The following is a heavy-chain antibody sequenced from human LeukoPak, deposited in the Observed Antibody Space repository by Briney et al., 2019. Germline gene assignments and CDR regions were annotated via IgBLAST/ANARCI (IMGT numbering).Heavy chain of an antibody. CDR1: GFTFSSYW. J-gene: IGHJ5*02. D-gene: IGHD6-19*01. CDR2: IKQDGSEN. V-gene: IGHV3-7*03. Sequence: GGSLRLSCAAAGFTFSSYWMSWVRQAPGKGLEWVANIKQDGSENYYVDSVKGRFTISRDNAKNSLYLQMNSLRAEDTAVYYYARDRWWLVRGHNWFDHWGQGTLVTVSS. CDR3: ARDRWWLVRGHNWFDH.